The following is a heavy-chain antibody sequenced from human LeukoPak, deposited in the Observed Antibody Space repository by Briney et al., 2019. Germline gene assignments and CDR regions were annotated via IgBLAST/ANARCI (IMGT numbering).Heavy chain of an antibody. V-gene: IGHV3-21*01. Sequence: PGGSLRLSCAASGFTFSSYSMNWVRQAPGKGLEWVSSISSGSSYIYYADSVKGRFTISRDNAKNSLYLQMNSLRAEDTAVYYCARVGDCSSTSCPHSRLDPWGQGTLVTVSS. J-gene: IGHJ5*02. CDR3: ARVGDCSSTSCPHSRLDP. D-gene: IGHD2-2*01. CDR2: ISSGSSYI. CDR1: GFTFSSYS.